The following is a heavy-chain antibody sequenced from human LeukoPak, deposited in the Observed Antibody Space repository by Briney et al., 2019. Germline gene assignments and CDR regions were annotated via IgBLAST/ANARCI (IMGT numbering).Heavy chain of an antibody. V-gene: IGHV1-2*02. CDR3: ARTLTTATWDY. Sequence: GASVTVSFKSSVYTFTEYYLNWMRQAPGQGLEWMGWISPYSGATHYAQIFQGRVTMTRDTSITTAYMEVSSLRSDDSAVYFCARTLTTATWDYGGQGTLVTVS. CDR1: VYTFTEYY. CDR2: ISPYSGAT. D-gene: IGHD4-17*01. J-gene: IGHJ4*02.